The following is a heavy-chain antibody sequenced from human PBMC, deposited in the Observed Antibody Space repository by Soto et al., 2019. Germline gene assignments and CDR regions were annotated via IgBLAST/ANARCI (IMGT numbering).Heavy chain of an antibody. J-gene: IGHJ4*02. CDR3: ARAACNYGPFDY. Sequence: ASETLSLTCTVSGGSITVYYLNWIRQPAGKGLEWIGHIYTSGTTNYNPSFKSRVTMSLDTSQNQFSLRLTSVTAADTAVYYCARAACNYGPFDYWGQGTLVTVSS. CDR2: IYTSGTT. CDR1: GGSITVYY. V-gene: IGHV4-4*07. D-gene: IGHD3-10*01.